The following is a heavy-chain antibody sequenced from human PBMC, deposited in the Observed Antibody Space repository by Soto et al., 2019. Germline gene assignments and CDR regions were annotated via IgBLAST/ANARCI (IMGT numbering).Heavy chain of an antibody. Sequence: ASVKVSCKASGYTFTGYYMHWVRQAPGQGLEWMGWINPNSGGTNYAQKFQGWVTMTRDTSISTAYMELSRLRSDDTAVYYCARDGGVYYYYGMDVWGQGTKVTVSS. CDR2: INPNSGGT. V-gene: IGHV1-2*04. D-gene: IGHD2-8*02. CDR3: ARDGGVYYYYGMDV. J-gene: IGHJ6*02. CDR1: GYTFTGYY.